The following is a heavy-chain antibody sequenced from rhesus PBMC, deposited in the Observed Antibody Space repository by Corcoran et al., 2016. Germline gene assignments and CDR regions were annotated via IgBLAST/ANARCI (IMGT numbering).Heavy chain of an antibody. J-gene: IGHJ4*01. V-gene: IGHV4-81*01. CDR2: IDGNIAGT. CDR3: ARLRQYYFDY. Sequence: QLQLQESGPGLVKPSETLSLTCAVSGGSISGYSWSWIRQPPRKGLEWIGNIDGNIAGTNYNHSLKSRVTISKDTSKNQFSLKLRSVTAADTAVDYCARLRQYYFDYWGQGVLVTVSS. CDR1: GGSISGYS. D-gene: IGHD6-25*01.